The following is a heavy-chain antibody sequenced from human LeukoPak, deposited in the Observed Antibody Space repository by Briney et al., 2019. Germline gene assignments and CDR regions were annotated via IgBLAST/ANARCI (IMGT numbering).Heavy chain of an antibody. V-gene: IGHV7-4-1*02. CDR1: GYVFSSYA. CDR2: INTNTGNP. D-gene: IGHD3-10*01. Sequence: GASVKVSCKASGYVFSSYAMNWVRQAPGQGLEWMGWINTNTGNPTYAQDFTGRFVFSLDTSVSTAYLQISSLRTEDTAVYYCARPLGLNYFGSGGSPYGLDVWGQGTTVTVSS. J-gene: IGHJ6*02. CDR3: ARPLGLNYFGSGGSPYGLDV.